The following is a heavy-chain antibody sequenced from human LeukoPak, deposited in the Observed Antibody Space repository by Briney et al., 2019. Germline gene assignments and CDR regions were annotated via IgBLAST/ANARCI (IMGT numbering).Heavy chain of an antibody. CDR1: GYTFTSCY. Sequence: ASVKVSYKASGYTFTSCYMHWVRQAPGQGLEWMGIINPSGGSTSYAQKFLGRVTMTRDMSTSTVYMELSSLRSEDTAVYYCARGAGTGYFQHWGQGTLVTVSS. J-gene: IGHJ1*01. V-gene: IGHV1-46*01. CDR2: INPSGGST. D-gene: IGHD6-19*01. CDR3: ARGAGTGYFQH.